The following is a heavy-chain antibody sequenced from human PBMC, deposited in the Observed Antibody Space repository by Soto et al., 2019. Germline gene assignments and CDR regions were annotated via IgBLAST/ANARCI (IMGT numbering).Heavy chain of an antibody. CDR3: AREQGGITSIRGDVDY. J-gene: IGHJ4*02. Sequence: EVELLESGGVLVEPGRSLRLSCIASGFTFSDYSMAWFRQAPGQGLEWVGVIRRTMSGATTENAASVQGRFIISRDDSRNILYLQMSRLKPEDTAVYYCAREQGGITSIRGDVDYWGQGTLVTVSS. V-gene: IGHV3-49*03. D-gene: IGHD3-10*01. CDR2: IRRTMSGATT. CDR1: GFTFSDYS.